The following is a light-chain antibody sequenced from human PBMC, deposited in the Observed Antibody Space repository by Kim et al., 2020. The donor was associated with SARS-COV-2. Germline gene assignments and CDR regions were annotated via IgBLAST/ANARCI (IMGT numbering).Light chain of an antibody. CDR1: TGQSNYA. V-gene: IGLV4-69*01. CDR3: QTWGSGIGV. J-gene: IGLJ2*01. CDR2: LYSDGRH. Sequence: ASVKLTGILSTGQSNYAIAWLQQPPGKGPRYLMRLYSDGRHTKGDGIPDRFSGSTSGSEYSLTISSLQSEDEADYYCQTWGSGIGVFGGGTQLTVL.